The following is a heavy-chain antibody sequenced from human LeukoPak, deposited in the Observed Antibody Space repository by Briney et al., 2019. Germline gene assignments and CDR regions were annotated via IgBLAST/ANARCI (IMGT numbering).Heavy chain of an antibody. J-gene: IGHJ6*02. V-gene: IGHV4-59*12. D-gene: IGHD3-9*01. Sequence: KPSATLSLTCTVSGGSISSYYWSWIRQPPGKGLEWIGYIYYSGSTNYNPSLKSRVTISVDTSKNQFSLKLSSMTAADTAVHFCARAPDYDILTSYYSLYYYYAMDVWGQGTTVTVSS. CDR2: IYYSGST. CDR1: GGSISSYY. CDR3: ARAPDYDILTSYYSLYYYYAMDV.